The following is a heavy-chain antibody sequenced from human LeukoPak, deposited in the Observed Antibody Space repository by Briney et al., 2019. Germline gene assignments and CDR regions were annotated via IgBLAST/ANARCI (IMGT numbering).Heavy chain of an antibody. Sequence: AASVKVSCKASGYTFRNYYIHWVRQAPGHGLEYMGWINFNRGDTNYAEKFQGRVTMTRDTSIDTVYMDLSSLRSDDTALYYCARDKSNGMGIVYWGQGTPVTVSS. V-gene: IGHV1-2*02. CDR3: ARDKSNGMGIVY. D-gene: IGHD2-8*01. CDR1: GYTFRNYY. CDR2: INFNRGDT. J-gene: IGHJ4*02.